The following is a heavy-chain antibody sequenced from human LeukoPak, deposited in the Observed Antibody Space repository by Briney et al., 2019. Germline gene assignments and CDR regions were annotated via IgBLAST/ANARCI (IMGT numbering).Heavy chain of an antibody. CDR3: ARGDIAGHYMDV. V-gene: IGHV1-69*05. J-gene: IGHJ6*03. Sequence: EASVKVSCKASGGTFSSYAISWVRQAPGQGLEWMGRIIPIFGTANYAQKFQGRVTITTDESTSTAYMELSSLRSEDTAVYYCARGDIAGHYMDVWGKGTTVTVSS. CDR1: GGTFSSYA. D-gene: IGHD2-15*01. CDR2: IIPIFGTA.